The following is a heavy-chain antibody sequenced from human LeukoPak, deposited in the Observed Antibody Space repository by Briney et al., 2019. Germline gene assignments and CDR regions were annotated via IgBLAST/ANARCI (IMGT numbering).Heavy chain of an antibody. CDR3: AREVGIAARPFDY. Sequence: SETLSLTCAVSGGSISSSNWWSWVRQPPGKGLEWIGEIYHSGSTNYNPSLKSRVTISVDKSKNQFSLKLSSVTAADTAVYYCAREVGIAARPFDYWGQGTLVTASS. CDR1: GGSISSSNW. CDR2: IYHSGST. J-gene: IGHJ4*02. D-gene: IGHD6-6*01. V-gene: IGHV4-4*02.